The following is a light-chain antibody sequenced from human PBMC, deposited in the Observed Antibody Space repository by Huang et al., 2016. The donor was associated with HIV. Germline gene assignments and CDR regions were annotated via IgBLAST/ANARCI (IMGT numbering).Light chain of an antibody. CDR3: QQSYSTLIT. V-gene: IGKV1-39*01. CDR2: SAS. CDR1: QSIDGY. J-gene: IGKJ5*01. Sequence: IQMTQSPSSLSASVGDRVTITCRASQSIDGYLNWYQQKPGQAPKLLISSASTWHTGVPPRFSGSGSGTDYTLIIDNLQPDDFATYSCQQSYSTLITFGQGSRLDTK.